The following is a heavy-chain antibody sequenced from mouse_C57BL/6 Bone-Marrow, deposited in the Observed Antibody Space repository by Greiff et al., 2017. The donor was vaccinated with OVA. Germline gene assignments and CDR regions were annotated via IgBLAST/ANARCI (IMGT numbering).Heavy chain of an antibody. CDR3: ARGFTTIVDWYFDV. D-gene: IGHD1-1*01. V-gene: IGHV1-26*01. J-gene: IGHJ1*03. CDR1: GYTFTDYY. Sequence: EVQLQQSGPELVKPGASVKISCKASGYTFTDYYMNWVKQSHGKSLEWIGDINPKNGGTSYNQKFKGKATLTVDKSSSTAYRELRSLTSEDSAVYYCARGFTTIVDWYFDVWGTGTTVTVTS. CDR2: INPKNGGT.